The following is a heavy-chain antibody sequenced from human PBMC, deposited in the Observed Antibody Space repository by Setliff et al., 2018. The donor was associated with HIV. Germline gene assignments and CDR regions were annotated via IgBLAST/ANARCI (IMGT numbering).Heavy chain of an antibody. Sequence: PGGSLRLSCAASGFIVSSFWMNWVRQAPGKGLEWLANINEDGSERNCVDSVKGRFTISKDNAKNSVYLQMHSPRVEDTAAYYCAKGVKWLDPWGQGIQVTVSS. J-gene: IGHJ5*02. CDR1: GFIVSSFW. CDR2: INEDGSER. D-gene: IGHD3-16*01. CDR3: AKGVKWLDP. V-gene: IGHV3-7*03.